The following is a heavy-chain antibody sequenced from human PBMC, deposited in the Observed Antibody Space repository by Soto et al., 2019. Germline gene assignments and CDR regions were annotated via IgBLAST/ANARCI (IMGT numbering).Heavy chain of an antibody. CDR1: GFTLSSYA. D-gene: IGHD6-13*01. V-gene: IGHV3-23*01. CDR2: ISCSGGGQ. CDR3: TPSRPGLAT. J-gene: IGHJ5*02. Sequence: GGAPGPSWAAPGFTLSSYAMSWGRQAPGKGGGWVSAISCSGGGQYYADSVKGRVTISPDNSKNTLYLQMNSLRAEATAVYYCTPSRPGLATWGQGTLVTVSS.